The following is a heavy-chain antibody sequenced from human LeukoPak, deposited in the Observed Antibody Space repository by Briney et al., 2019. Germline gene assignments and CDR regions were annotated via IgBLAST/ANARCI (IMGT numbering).Heavy chain of an antibody. D-gene: IGHD3-3*01. CDR3: ARALRAIFGVVIPYCYYGMDV. J-gene: IGHJ6*02. Sequence: SETLSLTCAVYGGSFSGYYWSWVRQPPGKGLEWIGEINHSGSTNYNPSLKSRVTISVDTSKNQFSLKLSSVTAADTAVYYCARALRAIFGVVIPYCYYGMDVWGQGTTVTVSS. V-gene: IGHV4-34*01. CDR1: GGSFSGYY. CDR2: INHSGST.